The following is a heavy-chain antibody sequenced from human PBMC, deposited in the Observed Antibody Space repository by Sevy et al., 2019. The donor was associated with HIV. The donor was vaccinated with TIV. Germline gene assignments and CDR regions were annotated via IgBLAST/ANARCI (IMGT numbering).Heavy chain of an antibody. J-gene: IGHJ6*02. Sequence: GGSLRLSCTASGFTFSSAWMSWVRQAPGKGLEWVGRIKSEFDGGAIDYAEPVKGRFTISREDSRNTVYLQMTSLKTEDPVVYYCITDPGYRGYDEEVINYYFYGMDVWGQGTTVTVSS. CDR2: IKSEFDGGAI. D-gene: IGHD5-12*01. CDR1: GFTFSSAW. CDR3: ITDPGYRGYDEEVINYYFYGMDV. V-gene: IGHV3-15*01.